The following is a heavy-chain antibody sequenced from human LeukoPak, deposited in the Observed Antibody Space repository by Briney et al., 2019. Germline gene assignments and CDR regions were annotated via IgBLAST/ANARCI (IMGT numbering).Heavy chain of an antibody. V-gene: IGHV4-31*03. J-gene: IGHJ4*02. CDR1: GGSISSGGYY. Sequence: SETLSLTCTVSGGSISSGGYYWSWIRQHPGKGLEWIGYIYYSGSTYYNPSLKSRVTISVDTSKNQFSLKLSSVTAADTAVYYCASSGMRSFDYWGQGTLVTVSS. CDR3: ASSGMRSFDY. D-gene: IGHD1-26*01. CDR2: IYYSGST.